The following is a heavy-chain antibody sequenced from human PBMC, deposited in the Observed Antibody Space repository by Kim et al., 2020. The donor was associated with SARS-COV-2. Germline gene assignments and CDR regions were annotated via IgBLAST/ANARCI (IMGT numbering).Heavy chain of an antibody. CDR3: ARTGSSGPTR. V-gene: IGHV4-4*09. Sequence: TNYNPSLKSRVPISVDTSKNQFSLKLSSVTAADTAVYYCARTGSSGPTRWGQGTLVTVSS. D-gene: IGHD6-19*01. J-gene: IGHJ4*02. CDR2: T.